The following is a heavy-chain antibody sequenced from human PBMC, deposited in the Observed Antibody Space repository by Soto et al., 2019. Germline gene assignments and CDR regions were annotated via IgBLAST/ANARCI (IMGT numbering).Heavy chain of an antibody. J-gene: IGHJ4*02. CDR3: ARAALGSKGSYFDY. D-gene: IGHD2-15*01. CDR2: IYHSGSA. CDR1: GYSITIGYY. V-gene: IGHV4-38-2*01. Sequence: SETLSLTCAVSGYSITIGYYWGWIRQPPGKGLEWIGSIYHSGSAYYNPSLKSRVTISVDTSKNQFSLKLSSVTAADTAVYYCARAALGSKGSYFDYWGQGTLVTVSS.